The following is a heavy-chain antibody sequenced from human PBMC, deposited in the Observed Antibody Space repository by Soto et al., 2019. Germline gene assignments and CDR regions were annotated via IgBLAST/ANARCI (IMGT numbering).Heavy chain of an antibody. CDR3: AQALVFTGGDEFDI. CDR2: IYYSGNT. Sequence: QVRLQEWGPGLVKPSQTLSLKCSVSGGSITTGGRYWSWIRQLPGMGLEWVGDIYYSGNTYYNASLNSPVTTSVEAATNQYSLRQSSVTAADTAVYYCAQALVFTGGDEFDIWGQGRLVTVSS. CDR1: GGSITTGGRY. D-gene: IGHD1-1*01. J-gene: IGHJ3*02. V-gene: IGHV4-31*02.